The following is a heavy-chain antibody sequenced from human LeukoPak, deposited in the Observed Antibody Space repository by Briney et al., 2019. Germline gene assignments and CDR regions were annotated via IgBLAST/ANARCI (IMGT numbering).Heavy chain of an antibody. J-gene: IGHJ4*02. V-gene: IGHV3-30-3*01. D-gene: IGHD2-21*02. CDR2: ISYDGGNR. Sequence: GGSLRLSCAASGFTFSSHAMSWVRQAPGKGLEWVAVISYDGGNRYHADSVKGRFTISRDNSKNTLYLQMSSLRVEDTAVYYCARENRWGLYFDYWGQGTLVTVSP. CDR3: ARENRWGLYFDY. CDR1: GFTFSSHA.